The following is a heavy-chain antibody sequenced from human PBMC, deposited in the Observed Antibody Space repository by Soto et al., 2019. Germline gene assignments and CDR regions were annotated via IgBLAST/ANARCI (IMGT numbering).Heavy chain of an antibody. V-gene: IGHV3-33*01. CDR1: GFTFSDHG. J-gene: IGHJ3*01. CDR2: MWYDGSNK. Sequence: QVQLVESGGGVVQPGRSQRLSCAASGFTFSDHGMHWVRQAPGKGLEWVAVMWYDGSNKYYADSMKGRFSISRDNSKNTLYLNMSSLRGEDTAVYYCARDSAGKTDWGLRGAFDFWGQGTMVTVSS. D-gene: IGHD7-27*01. CDR3: ARDSAGKTDWGLRGAFDF.